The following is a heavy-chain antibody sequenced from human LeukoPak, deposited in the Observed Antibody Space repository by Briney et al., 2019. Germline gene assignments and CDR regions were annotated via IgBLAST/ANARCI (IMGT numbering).Heavy chain of an antibody. CDR1: GYSFINYW. CDR3: TTGRFCSGGSCSSSFDF. V-gene: IGHV5-51*01. CDR2: IYPGNSDI. Sequence: GESLKISCKGSGYSFINYWIGWVRQMPGKGLEWMGIIYPGNSDIRYSPSFQGQVTTSVDKSINTAYLQWTSLKASDTAIYYCTTGRFCSGGSCSSSFDFWGQGTLLTVPS. J-gene: IGHJ4*02. D-gene: IGHD2-15*01.